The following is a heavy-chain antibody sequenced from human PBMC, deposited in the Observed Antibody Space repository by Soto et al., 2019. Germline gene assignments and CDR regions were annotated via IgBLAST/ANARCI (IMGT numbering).Heavy chain of an antibody. Sequence: SVKVSCKASGATLNTFINYGITWVRQAPGQGLEWMGGIIPVFGTANYAQKFQGRVTISADESRSTVYMELSSLRSEDTAVYYCASVLELHYYYGMDVWGQGTTVTVSS. V-gene: IGHV1-69*13. CDR1: GATLNTFINYG. D-gene: IGHD1-7*01. CDR3: ASVLELHYYYGMDV. CDR2: IIPVFGTA. J-gene: IGHJ6*02.